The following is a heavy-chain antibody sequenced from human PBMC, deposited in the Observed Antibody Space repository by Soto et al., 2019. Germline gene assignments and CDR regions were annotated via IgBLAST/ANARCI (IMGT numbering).Heavy chain of an antibody. CDR2: IYYSGST. Sequence: QVQLQESGPGLVKPSQTLSLTCTVSGGSISSGGYYWSWIRQHPGKGLAWVGYIYYSGSTYYNPSLKSRVTISVDTSKNQFSLKLSSATAADTAVYYCARDPKRSSWYYYGMDVWGQGTTVTVSS. CDR1: GGSISSGGYY. D-gene: IGHD6-13*01. CDR3: ARDPKRSSWYYYGMDV. J-gene: IGHJ6*02. V-gene: IGHV4-31*03.